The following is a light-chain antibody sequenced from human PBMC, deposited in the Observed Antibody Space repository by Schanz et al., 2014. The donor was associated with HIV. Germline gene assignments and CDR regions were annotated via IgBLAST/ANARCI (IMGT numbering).Light chain of an antibody. Sequence: QSALTQPPSASGSPGQSVTISCTGTSSDVGGYNYVSWYQQHPGKAPKIMIYEVSKRPSGIPERLSGSNSGNTATLTISRVEAGDEADYYCQVWDSRLDHVEFGGGTKLTVL. CDR3: QVWDSRLDHVE. V-gene: IGLV2-8*01. CDR1: SSDVGGYNY. J-gene: IGLJ2*01. CDR2: EVS.